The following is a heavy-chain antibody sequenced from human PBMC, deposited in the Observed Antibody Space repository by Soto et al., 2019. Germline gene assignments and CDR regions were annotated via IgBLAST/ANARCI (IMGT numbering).Heavy chain of an antibody. Sequence: QVQLVQSGAEVKKPGASVKVSCKASGYSFTSHGISWVRQAPGQGLEWMAWISASNGDTNYAQKFQGRVTVTTDTSTSTGYMELRSLRSEDTAAYYCARMVRGSNFANSHYIDVWGKGTRVNVSS. V-gene: IGHV1-18*01. CDR1: GYSFTSHG. J-gene: IGHJ6*03. CDR3: ARMVRGSNFANSHYIDV. D-gene: IGHD3-10*01. CDR2: ISASNGDT.